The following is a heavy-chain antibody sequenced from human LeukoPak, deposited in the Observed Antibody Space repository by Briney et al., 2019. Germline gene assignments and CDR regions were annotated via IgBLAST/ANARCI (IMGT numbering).Heavy chain of an antibody. CDR1: GFAFSNFA. CDR2: TSSDGTNK. D-gene: IGHD2-2*01. J-gene: IGHJ3*02. V-gene: IGHV3-30*09. Sequence: GGSLRLSCAASGFAFSNFAMHWVRQAPGKGLEWVAVTSSDGTNKYFADSAKGRFAISRDNSKNTLFLQMNSLTPEDTATYYCARTYATTGLFYAFDIWGQGTMVTVSS. CDR3: ARTYATTGLFYAFDI.